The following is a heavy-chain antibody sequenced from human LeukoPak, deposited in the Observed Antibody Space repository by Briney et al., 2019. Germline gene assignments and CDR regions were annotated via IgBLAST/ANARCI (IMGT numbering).Heavy chain of an antibody. V-gene: IGHV1-69*05. CDR1: GGTFRSYV. J-gene: IGHJ4*02. CDR2: IIPIFGTA. Sequence: SVKVSCKASGGTFRSYVISWVRQAPGQGLEWMGRIIPIFGTANYAQKFQGRVTITTDESTSTAYMELSSLRSEDTAVYYCARESLDIVATSYFDYWGQGTLVTVSS. CDR3: ARESLDIVATSYFDY. D-gene: IGHD5-12*01.